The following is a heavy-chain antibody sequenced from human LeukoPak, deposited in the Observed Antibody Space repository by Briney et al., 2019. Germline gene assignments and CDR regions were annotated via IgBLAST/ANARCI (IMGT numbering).Heavy chain of an antibody. D-gene: IGHD3-22*01. J-gene: IGHJ4*02. V-gene: IGHV3-48*02. Sequence: GGSLRLSCAASGFTFSSYSRNWVRQAPGKGLEWVSYISSSSSAIYYADSVKGRFTISRDNAKNSLYLQMTSLRDEDTAVYYCARGRRYYDSSGPTGVYYFDYWGQGTLVTVSS. CDR1: GFTFSSYS. CDR2: ISSSSSAI. CDR3: ARGRRYYDSSGPTGVYYFDY.